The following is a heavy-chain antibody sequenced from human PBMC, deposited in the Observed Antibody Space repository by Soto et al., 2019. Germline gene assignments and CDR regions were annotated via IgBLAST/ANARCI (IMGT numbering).Heavy chain of an antibody. J-gene: IGHJ6*02. CDR1: GGSISSGGYY. CDR3: ARVDYRDNYYGMDV. Sequence: SLTCTVSGGSISSGGYYWSWIRQHPGKGLEWIGYIYYSGSTYYNPSLKSRVTISVDTSKNQFSLKLSSVTAADTAVYYCARVDYRDNYYGMDVWGQGTTVTVSS. V-gene: IGHV4-31*03. D-gene: IGHD4-4*01. CDR2: IYYSGST.